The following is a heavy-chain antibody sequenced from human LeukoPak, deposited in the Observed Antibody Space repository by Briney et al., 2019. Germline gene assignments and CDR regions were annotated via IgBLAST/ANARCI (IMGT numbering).Heavy chain of an antibody. J-gene: IGHJ5*02. CDR1: GVSFSDYY. CDR2: INHSGST. V-gene: IGHV4-34*01. Sequence: SETLSLTCAVDGVSFSDYYWSWIRHPPRKGLEWIGEINHSGSTNYSPSLKSRVTISVDTSKYQFSLKLSSVTAADTAVYYCARGRDDIDNGFDPWGQGTLVTVSS. D-gene: IGHD5-12*01. CDR3: ARGRDDIDNGFDP.